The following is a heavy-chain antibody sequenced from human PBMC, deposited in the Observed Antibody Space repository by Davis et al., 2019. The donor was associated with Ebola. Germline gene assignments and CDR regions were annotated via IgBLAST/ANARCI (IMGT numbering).Heavy chain of an antibody. J-gene: IGHJ5*02. Sequence: ASVKVSCKASGYTFTSYGITWVRQAPGQGLEWMGWINPHNGNTNYAQNVQGRVTMTTDTSTSTAYMELRSLRSDDTAVYYCARGITMVRARSWFDPWGQGTLVAVSS. CDR1: GYTFTSYG. CDR3: ARGITMVRARSWFDP. CDR2: INPHNGNT. V-gene: IGHV1-18*04. D-gene: IGHD3-10*01.